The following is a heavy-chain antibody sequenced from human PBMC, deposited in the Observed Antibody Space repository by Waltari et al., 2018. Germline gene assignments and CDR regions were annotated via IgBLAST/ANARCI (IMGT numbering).Heavy chain of an antibody. CDR1: GGSFSGYY. V-gene: IGHV4-34*01. J-gene: IGHJ6*02. CDR3: ARIGYCSGGSCRPMAGAYYYYYGMDV. D-gene: IGHD2-15*01. Sequence: QVQLQQWGAGLLKPSETLSLTCAVYGGSFSGYYWSWIRQPPGKGLEWIGEINHSGSTNYNPSLKSRVTISVDTSKNQFSLKLSSVTAADTAVYYCARIGYCSGGSCRPMAGAYYYYYGMDVWGQGTTVTVSS. CDR2: INHSGST.